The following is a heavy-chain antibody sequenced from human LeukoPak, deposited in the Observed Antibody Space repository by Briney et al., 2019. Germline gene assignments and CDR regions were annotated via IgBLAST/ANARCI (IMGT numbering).Heavy chain of an antibody. J-gene: IGHJ4*02. V-gene: IGHV3-23*01. Sequence: GGSLRFSCAASGFTFSSYAMSWVRQAPGKGLEWVSAISGSGGSTYHADSVKGRFTISRDNSKNTLYLQMNSLRAEDTAVYYCAKVPWIQPWPTRRDLYYFDYWGQGTLVTVSS. CDR1: GFTFSSYA. CDR2: ISGSGGST. CDR3: AKVPWIQPWPTRRDLYYFDY. D-gene: IGHD5-18*01.